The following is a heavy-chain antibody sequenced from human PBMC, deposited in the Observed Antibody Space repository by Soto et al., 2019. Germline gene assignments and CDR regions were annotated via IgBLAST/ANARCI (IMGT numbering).Heavy chain of an antibody. CDR1: GFIFRNHV. D-gene: IGHD3-3*01. Sequence: WSLILSCAASGFIFRNHVLNWVRQAPGKGLEWVSAIDNSGDGSFYADSVKGRFIISRDNSNDTVFLHMNNLRLEDTAFYYCAKIPSRGMIFGAGSWGQGTLVIAS. J-gene: IGHJ1*01. CDR3: AKIPSRGMIFGAGS. V-gene: IGHV3-23*05. CDR2: IDNSGDGS.